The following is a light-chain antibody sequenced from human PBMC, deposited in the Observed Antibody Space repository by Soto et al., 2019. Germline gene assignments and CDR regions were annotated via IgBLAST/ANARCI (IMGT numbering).Light chain of an antibody. CDR1: SSDVGGFDF. CDR2: EVS. CDR3: SSYISTTSLFV. V-gene: IGLV2-14*01. Sequence: QSVLTQPASVSGSPGQSITSSCTGTSSDVGGFDFVSWFQRHPGKAPKLLIYEVSRRPSGISNRFSGSKTVNTASLTISGLQAEDEAEYFCSSYISTTSLFVFGTGTKVTVL. J-gene: IGLJ1*01.